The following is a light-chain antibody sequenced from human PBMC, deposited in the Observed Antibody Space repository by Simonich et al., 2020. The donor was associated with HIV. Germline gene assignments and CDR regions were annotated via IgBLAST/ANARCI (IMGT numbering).Light chain of an antibody. CDR3: QQYGSSPYT. Sequence: EIVLTQSPGTLSLSPGEGATLSCRASQSVSSNYLAWYQQTPGRAPRILIYDASSRATGIPDRFSGFGSGTDFTLTISRLEPEDFAVYYCQQYGSSPYTFGQGTKLEIK. J-gene: IGKJ2*01. CDR1: QSVSSNY. V-gene: IGKV3-20*01. CDR2: DAS.